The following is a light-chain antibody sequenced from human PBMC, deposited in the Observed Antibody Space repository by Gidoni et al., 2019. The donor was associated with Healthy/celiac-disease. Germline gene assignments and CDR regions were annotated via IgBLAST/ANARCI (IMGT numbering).Light chain of an antibody. Sequence: DIQMTQSPSSLYASVGDRVTITCRASQSISSYLNWYQQKPGKAPKLLIYAASSLQSGVPSRFSGSGSGTDFTLTISSLQPEDFATYYCQQSYSTPHLTFGGGTKVEIK. V-gene: IGKV1-39*01. J-gene: IGKJ4*01. CDR3: QQSYSTPHLT. CDR2: AAS. CDR1: QSISSY.